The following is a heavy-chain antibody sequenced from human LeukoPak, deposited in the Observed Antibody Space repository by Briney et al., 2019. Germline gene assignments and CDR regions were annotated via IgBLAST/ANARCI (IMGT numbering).Heavy chain of an antibody. D-gene: IGHD1-26*01. CDR3: ARAFGGSYYLDY. CDR2: IIPDSGGT. Sequence: ASVKVSCKASGYILTEYYVHWVRQAPGQGLEWMGFIIPDSGGTTYQHKFQGRVTMTRDTSISTAYMELSRLRSDDTAVYYCARAFGGSYYLDYWGQGTLVTVSS. J-gene: IGHJ4*02. CDR1: GYILTEYY. V-gene: IGHV1-2*02.